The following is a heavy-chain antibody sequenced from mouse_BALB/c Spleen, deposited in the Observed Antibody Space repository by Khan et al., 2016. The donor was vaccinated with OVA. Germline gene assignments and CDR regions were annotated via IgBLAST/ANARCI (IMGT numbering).Heavy chain of an antibody. V-gene: IGHV1S81*02. CDR1: GYTFTSYY. CDR2: INPSNGGT. J-gene: IGHJ3*01. D-gene: IGHD1-1*01. CDR3: TRGVYGSPFAY. Sequence: QVQLQQSGAELVKPGASVKLSCKASGYTFTSYYMYWVKQRPGQGLEWIGEINPSNGGTNVNEKFKSKATLTVDKSSSTAYMEVSSLTSEDSAVYYCTRGVYGSPFAYWGQGTLVTVSA.